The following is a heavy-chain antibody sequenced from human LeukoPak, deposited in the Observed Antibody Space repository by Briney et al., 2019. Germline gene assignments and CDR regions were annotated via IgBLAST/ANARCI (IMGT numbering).Heavy chain of an antibody. V-gene: IGHV3-30-3*01. D-gene: IGHD5-24*01. CDR1: GFTFSSYA. Sequence: GGSLRLSCAASGFTFSSYAMHWVRQAPGKGLEWVAVISYDGSNKYYADSVKGRFTISRDSSKNTLYLQMNSLRAEDTAVYYCARDLSEMALDYWGQGTLVTVSS. CDR3: ARDLSEMALDY. J-gene: IGHJ4*02. CDR2: ISYDGSNK.